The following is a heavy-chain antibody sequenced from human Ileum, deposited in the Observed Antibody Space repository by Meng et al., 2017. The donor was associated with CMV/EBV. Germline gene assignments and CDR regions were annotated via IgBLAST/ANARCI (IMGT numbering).Heavy chain of an antibody. J-gene: IGHJ6*02. Sequence: GESLKISCAASGFTFSTSTMNWVRQAPGKGLEWVSSVTGVSTYKYYAGSVKGRFTISRDNAKNSLYLQMNSLRAEDTAVHFCARDIPGPPALHAYAMDVWGQGTTVTVSS. CDR2: VTGVSTYK. CDR3: ARDIPGPPALHAYAMDV. D-gene: IGHD2-2*01. CDR1: GFTFSTST. V-gene: IGHV3-21*01.